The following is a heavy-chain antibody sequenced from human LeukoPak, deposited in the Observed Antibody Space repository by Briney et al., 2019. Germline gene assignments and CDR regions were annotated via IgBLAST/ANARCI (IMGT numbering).Heavy chain of an antibody. V-gene: IGHV3-9*01. D-gene: IGHD6-19*01. CDR3: AKDEDVNSSRRGLWLSRFGSNNLFQH. Sequence: GRSLRLSFAAPGFTFDDYAMHWVRQAPGKGLEWVSSISWNSDSIGYAASVKGRFTISRDNAKNCLYLQMNSLRAEDTALYYCAKDEDVNSSRRGLWLSRFGSNNLFQHWGQGTLVTVSS. CDR2: ISWNSDSI. CDR1: GFTFDDYA. J-gene: IGHJ1*01.